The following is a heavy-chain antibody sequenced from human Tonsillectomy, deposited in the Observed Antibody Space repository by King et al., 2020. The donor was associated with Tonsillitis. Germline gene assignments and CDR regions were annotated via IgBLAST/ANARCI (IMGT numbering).Heavy chain of an antibody. CDR2: IKEDGSGK. V-gene: IGHV3-7*03. D-gene: IGHD4-11*01. CDR3: ARIDYTDDGVGY. J-gene: IGHJ4*02. CDR1: GFSFSIYW. Sequence: VQLVESGGGLVQPGGSLRLSCAASGFSFSIYWMSWVRQAPGKGLEWVANIKEDGSGKNYVGSVKGRFTISRDNAKNSLYLQMNSLRAEDTAVYYCARIDYTDDGVGYWGQGTLVTVSS.